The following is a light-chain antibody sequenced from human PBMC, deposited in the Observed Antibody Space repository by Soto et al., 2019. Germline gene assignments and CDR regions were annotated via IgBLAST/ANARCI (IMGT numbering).Light chain of an antibody. CDR1: QSIRSW. CDR3: QQYNSYSPLT. Sequence: DIQMTQSPSTLSASVGDRVTITCRASQSIRSWLAWYQQKPGKAPKLLIYKASSLESGVRSRFSGSGSGTEFTLTISSLQPDDFATYYCQQYNSYSPLTFGGGTKVEIK. V-gene: IGKV1-5*03. CDR2: KAS. J-gene: IGKJ4*01.